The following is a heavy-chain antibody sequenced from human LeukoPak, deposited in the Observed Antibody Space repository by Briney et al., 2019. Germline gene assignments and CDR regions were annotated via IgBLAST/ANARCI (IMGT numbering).Heavy chain of an antibody. D-gene: IGHD3-10*01. J-gene: IGHJ5*02. CDR2: MSPNSGNT. CDR1: GYTFTTYD. CDR3: VSWFGELLNWFDP. V-gene: IGHV1-8*01. Sequence: ASVKVSCKASGYTFTTYDINWVRQATGQGIEWMGWMSPNSGNTAYAQKFQGRVTMTRDTSITTAYMELSSLRPEDTAVYYCVSWFGELLNWFDPWGQGTLVTVSS.